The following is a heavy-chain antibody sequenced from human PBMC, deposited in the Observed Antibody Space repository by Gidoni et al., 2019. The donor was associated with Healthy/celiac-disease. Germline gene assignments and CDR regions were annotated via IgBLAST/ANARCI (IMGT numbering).Heavy chain of an antibody. Sequence: EVQLVESGGGLVQPGGSLRLSCAASGFTFSSYWMTWVRQAPGKGLVWVSRINRDGSSTSYADSVKGRFTISRDNAKNTLYLQMNRLRAEDTAVYYCARDPGGYCSSTSCYNAGMDVWGQGTTVTVSS. CDR2: INRDGSST. V-gene: IGHV3-74*01. D-gene: IGHD2-2*02. CDR3: ARDPGGYCSSTSCYNAGMDV. J-gene: IGHJ6*02. CDR1: GFTFSSYW.